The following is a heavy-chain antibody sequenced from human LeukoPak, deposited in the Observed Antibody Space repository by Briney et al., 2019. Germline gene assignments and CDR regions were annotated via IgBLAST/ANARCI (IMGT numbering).Heavy chain of an antibody. CDR3: AREFGTPDAFDI. Sequence: PGGSLRLSCAASGFTFSSYGMHWVRQAPGKGLEWVAVIWYDGSNKYYADSVKGRFTISRDNSKNTLYLQMHSLRAEDTAVYYCAREFGTPDAFDIWGQGTMVTVSS. CDR2: IWYDGSNK. V-gene: IGHV3-33*01. CDR1: GFTFSSYG. D-gene: IGHD3-16*01. J-gene: IGHJ3*02.